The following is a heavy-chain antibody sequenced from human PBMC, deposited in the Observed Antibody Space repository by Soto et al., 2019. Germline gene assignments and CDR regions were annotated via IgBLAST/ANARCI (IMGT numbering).Heavy chain of an antibody. D-gene: IGHD3-22*01. CDR1: GFTFSTYA. CDR3: AKDGYRSGYSAEYFQH. V-gene: IGHV3-23*01. Sequence: EGSLRLSCAASGFTFSTYAMSWVRQAPGKGLEWVASISASGGTTYYADSVKGRFTISRDNSKNTVYLQMNRLRAEDTAVYFCAKDGYRSGYSAEYFQHWGQGTLVTVCS. CDR2: ISASGGTT. J-gene: IGHJ1*01.